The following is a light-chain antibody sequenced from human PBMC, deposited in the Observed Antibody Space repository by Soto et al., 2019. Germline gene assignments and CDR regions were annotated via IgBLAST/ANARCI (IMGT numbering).Light chain of an antibody. CDR2: SDN. CDR1: NSDIGPNA. V-gene: IGLV1-44*01. Sequence: QSLLAQPPSASGTPGQRVTISCSGGNSDIGPNAVNWYQQLPGAAPKLLLHSDNQRPSGVPDRFSGSKSGTSASLAISGLQSDDEAEYYCAAWDDSLRSYVFGTGTKLTVL. J-gene: IGLJ1*01. CDR3: AAWDDSLRSYV.